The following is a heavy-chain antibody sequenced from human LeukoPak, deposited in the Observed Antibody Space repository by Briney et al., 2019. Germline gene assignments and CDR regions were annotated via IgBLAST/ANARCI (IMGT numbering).Heavy chain of an antibody. V-gene: IGHV5-51*01. D-gene: IGHD2-15*01. Sequence: NHGESLKISCKGSGYSFTNYWIGWVRQMPGKGLELMGVIYAGDSHIIYSPSFQGQVTMSADKSISTAYLQWSSLKASDTAMYYCARLLVVDIPVTKSAGRCAFDIWGQGTVVTVSS. CDR3: ARLLVVDIPVTKSAGRCAFDI. CDR1: GYSFTNYW. J-gene: IGHJ3*02. CDR2: IYAGDSHI.